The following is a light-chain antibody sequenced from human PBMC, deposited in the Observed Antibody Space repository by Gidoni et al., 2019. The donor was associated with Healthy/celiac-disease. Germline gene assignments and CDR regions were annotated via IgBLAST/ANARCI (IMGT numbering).Light chain of an antibody. V-gene: IGKV3-11*01. J-gene: IGKJ4*01. CDR2: DAS. CDR3: QQRSNWLPLT. Sequence: EIVLTQSPATLSLSPGERATLSCRASQSVSSYLAWYQQKPGHAPRLLIYDASNRATGIPARFSGSGSGTDFTLTISSLEPEDFAGYYCQQRSNWLPLTFGGGTKVEIK. CDR1: QSVSSY.